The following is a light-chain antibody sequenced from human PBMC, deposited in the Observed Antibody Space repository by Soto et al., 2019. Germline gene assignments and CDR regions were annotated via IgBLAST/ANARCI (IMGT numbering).Light chain of an antibody. Sequence: QSVLTQPASVSGSPGQSITISCTGTSSDVGGYNYVSWYQQHPGKAPELMIYGVSNRPSGVSNRFSGSKSGNTASLTISGLQAEDEADYYCSSYTSSSTLVVFGGGTQLTVL. CDR2: GVS. J-gene: IGLJ2*01. CDR1: SSDVGGYNY. V-gene: IGLV2-14*01. CDR3: SSYTSSSTLVV.